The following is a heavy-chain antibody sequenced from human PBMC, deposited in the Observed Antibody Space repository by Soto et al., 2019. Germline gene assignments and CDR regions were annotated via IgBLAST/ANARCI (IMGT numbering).Heavy chain of an antibody. Sequence: EVQLLESGGGLVQPGGSLRLSCSASGFKFSTYAMSWVRQAPGKGLEWVSTIRGSGGGTSYADSVKGRFTISRDNAKNTLWLRKTSLRVEDTALYYCAKDYVVMFGGPIGSWGQGTLVSVSS. D-gene: IGHD3-16*01. CDR2: IRGSGGGT. CDR1: GFKFSTYA. CDR3: AKDYVVMFGGPIGS. J-gene: IGHJ5*02. V-gene: IGHV3-23*01.